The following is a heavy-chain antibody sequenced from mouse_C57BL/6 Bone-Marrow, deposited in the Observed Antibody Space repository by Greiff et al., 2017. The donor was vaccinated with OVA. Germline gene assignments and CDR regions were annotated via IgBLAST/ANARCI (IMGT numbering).Heavy chain of an antibody. CDR2: INPNNGGT. Sequence: VQLQQSGPELVKPGASVKISCKASGYTFTDYYMNWVKQSHGKSLEWIGDINPNNGGTSYNQKFKGKATLTVDKSSSTAYMELRSLTSEDSAVYYCARHDYRAYWGQGTLVTVSA. CDR1: GYTFTDYY. J-gene: IGHJ3*01. D-gene: IGHD2-4*01. CDR3: ARHDYRAY. V-gene: IGHV1-26*01.